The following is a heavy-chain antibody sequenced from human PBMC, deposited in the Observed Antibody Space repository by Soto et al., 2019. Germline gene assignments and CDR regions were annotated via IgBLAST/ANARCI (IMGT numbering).Heavy chain of an antibody. V-gene: IGHV4-39*01. CDR2: IYYSGST. D-gene: IGHD3-16*01. J-gene: IGHJ4*02. CDR1: GGSISSYC. CDR3: ARHKTIAGGLNY. Sequence: PSETLSLTCSVSGGSISSYCWYWIRQPPGKGLEWIGSIYYSGSTYYNPSLKSRVTISVDTSKNQFSLKLSSVTAADTAVYYCARHKTIAGGLNYWGQGTLVTVSS.